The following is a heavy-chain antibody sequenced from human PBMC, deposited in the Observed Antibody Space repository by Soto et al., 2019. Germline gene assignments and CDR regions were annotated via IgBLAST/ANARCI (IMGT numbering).Heavy chain of an antibody. CDR3: ARDGHCDFLREPGFDP. D-gene: IGHD3-3*01. CDR2: LIPMFATA. V-gene: IGHV1-69*01. J-gene: IGHJ5*02. Sequence: QVQLVQSGAEVKKPGSSVKVSCKASGGTFSSYTVNWVRQAPGQGLEWMGGLIPMFATAGYAQKFQGRLTITADESTNTAFMELSSIRFEDTAISYWARDGHCDFLREPGFDPWGQGPLVTVSS. CDR1: GGTFSSYT.